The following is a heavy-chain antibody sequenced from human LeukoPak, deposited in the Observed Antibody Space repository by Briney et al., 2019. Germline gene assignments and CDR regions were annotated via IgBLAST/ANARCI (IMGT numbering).Heavy chain of an antibody. CDR3: ARRRPTVRYFDWLNDAFDI. J-gene: IGHJ3*02. CDR2: IKQDGSEK. D-gene: IGHD3-9*01. CDR1: GFTFSSYA. V-gene: IGHV3-7*01. Sequence: GGSLRLSCAASGFTFSSYAMSWVRQAPGKGLEWVANIKQDGSEKYYVDSVKGRFTISRDNAKNSLYLQMNSLRAEDTAVYYCARRRPTVRYFDWLNDAFDIWGQGTMVTVSS.